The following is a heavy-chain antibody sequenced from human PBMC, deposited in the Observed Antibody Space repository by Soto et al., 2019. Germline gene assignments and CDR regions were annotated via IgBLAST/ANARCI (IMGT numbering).Heavy chain of an antibody. Sequence: QITLKESGPTLVKPTQTLTLTCTFSGFSLSTSGVSVGWIRQPPGKALDWLALIYWDDDKRYSPSLKSRLTITKDPSKNQVVLTMTNMDPVDTGTYYCAHPYFYGSGGRGVAMDVWGQGTTVTVSS. V-gene: IGHV2-5*02. J-gene: IGHJ6*02. CDR1: GFSLSTSGVS. D-gene: IGHD3-10*01. CDR3: AHPYFYGSGGRGVAMDV. CDR2: IYWDDDK.